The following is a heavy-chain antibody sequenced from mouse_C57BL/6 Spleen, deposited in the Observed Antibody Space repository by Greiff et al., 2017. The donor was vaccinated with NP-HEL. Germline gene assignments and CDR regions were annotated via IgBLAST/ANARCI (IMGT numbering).Heavy chain of an antibody. D-gene: IGHD2-1*01. CDR1: GFTFTNYW. V-gene: IGHV6-3*01. CDR2: IRLKSDNYAT. CDR3: TRGGNHYDMDG. J-gene: IGHJ4*01. Sequence: EVKLVESGGGFVQPGGSMKLSCVASGFTFTNYWMTWVRQSPEKGLEWVAQIRLKSDNYATHYAVSVKGRFTISRDDSKSSVYLQTNNLRAEDTGIYYCTRGGNHYDMDGWGKGTSVTVSS.